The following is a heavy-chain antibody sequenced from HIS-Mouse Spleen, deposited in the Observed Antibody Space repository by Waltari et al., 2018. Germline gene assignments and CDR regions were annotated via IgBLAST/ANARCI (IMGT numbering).Heavy chain of an antibody. Sequence: QLQLQESGPGLVKPSETLSLTCTVAVGSISSSSYYWGWIRQPPGKGLAWIGSIYYSGSTYYNPSLKSRVTISVDTSKNQFSLKLSSVTAADTAVYYCAREIPYSSSWYDWYFDLWGCGTLVTVSS. CDR2: IYYSGST. J-gene: IGHJ2*01. D-gene: IGHD6-13*01. V-gene: IGHV4-39*07. CDR1: VGSISSSSYY. CDR3: AREIPYSSSWYDWYFDL.